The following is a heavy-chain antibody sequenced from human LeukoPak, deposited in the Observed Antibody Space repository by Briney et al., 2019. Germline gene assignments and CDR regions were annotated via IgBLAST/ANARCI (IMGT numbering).Heavy chain of an antibody. CDR2: INHSGST. Sequence: PSEPLSLTCAVYGGPFSGYYWSWIRQPPGKGLEWIGEINHSGSTNYHPSLKSRVTISVDTSKNQFSLKLSSVTAADTAVYYCARADYGDYGGAFDIWGQGTMVTVSS. V-gene: IGHV4-34*01. J-gene: IGHJ3*02. CDR1: GGPFSGYY. D-gene: IGHD4-17*01. CDR3: ARADYGDYGGAFDI.